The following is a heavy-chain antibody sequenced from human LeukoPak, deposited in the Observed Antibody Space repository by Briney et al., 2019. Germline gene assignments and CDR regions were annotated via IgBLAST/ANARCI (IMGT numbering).Heavy chain of an antibody. V-gene: IGHV1-24*01. CDR1: GYTLTELS. D-gene: IGHD1-20*01. J-gene: IGHJ2*01. Sequence: GASVKVSGKVSGYTLTELSMHWVRQAPGKGLEWMGGFDPEDGETIYAQKFQGRVTMTEDTSTDTAYMELSSLRSEDTAVYYCATDSNWNYWYFDLWGRGTLVTVSS. CDR2: FDPEDGET. CDR3: ATDSNWNYWYFDL.